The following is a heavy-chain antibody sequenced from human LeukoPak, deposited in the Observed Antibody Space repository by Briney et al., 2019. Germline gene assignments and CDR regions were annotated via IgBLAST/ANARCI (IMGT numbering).Heavy chain of an antibody. CDR2: IGGSGDII. CDR1: GFTFSTYA. CDR3: AKFGGSGLNNWFDP. Sequence: PGGSLRLSCAASGFTFSTYAMNWVRQAPGKGLEWVSAIGGSGDIIHYSDSVKGRFTISRDNSKNTLYLQMSSLRAEDTAVYYCAKFGGSGLNNWFDPWGQGTLVTVSS. V-gene: IGHV3-23*01. J-gene: IGHJ5*02. D-gene: IGHD3-10*01.